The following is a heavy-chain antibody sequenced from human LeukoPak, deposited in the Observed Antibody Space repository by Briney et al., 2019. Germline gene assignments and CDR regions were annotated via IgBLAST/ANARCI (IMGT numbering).Heavy chain of an antibody. J-gene: IGHJ3*02. V-gene: IGHV1-18*01. Sequence: ASVKVSCKASGYSFTSYGISWVRQAPGQGLEWMGWISAYNGNTNYAQKLQGRVTLTTDTSTGTVYMELRSLRSDDTAVYYCARVKALYCSTTSCYRGAFDIWGQGTMVTVSS. CDR1: GYSFTSYG. CDR3: ARVKALYCSTTSCYRGAFDI. D-gene: IGHD2-2*02. CDR2: ISAYNGNT.